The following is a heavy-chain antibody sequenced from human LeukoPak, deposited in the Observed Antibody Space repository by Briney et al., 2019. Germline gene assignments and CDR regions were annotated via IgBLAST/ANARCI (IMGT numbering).Heavy chain of an antibody. CDR1: GYTFTSYG. J-gene: IGHJ4*02. V-gene: IGHV1-18*04. D-gene: IGHD3-10*01. CDR3: ARSVMVRGVIKNYFDY. Sequence: GASVKVSCKASGYTFTSYGISWVRQAPGQGLEWMGWISAYNGNTNYAQKLQGRVTMTTDTSTSTAYMELRSLRSDDTAVYYCARSVMVRGVIKNYFDYWGQGTLVTVSS. CDR2: ISAYNGNT.